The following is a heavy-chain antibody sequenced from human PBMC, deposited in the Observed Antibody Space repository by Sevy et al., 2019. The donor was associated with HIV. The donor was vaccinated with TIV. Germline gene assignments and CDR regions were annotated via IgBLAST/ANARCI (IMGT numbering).Heavy chain of an antibody. CDR2: ISYDGSNK. J-gene: IGHJ5*02. CDR3: AREHYDVLTGLNWFDP. CDR1: GFTFSSYA. Sequence: GGSLRLSCAASGFTFSSYAMHWVRQAPGKGLEWVAVISYDGSNKYYADSVKGRFTISRDNSKNTLNLQMNSLRAEDTAVYYCAREHYDVLTGLNWFDPWGQGTLVTVSS. D-gene: IGHD3-9*01. V-gene: IGHV3-30-3*01.